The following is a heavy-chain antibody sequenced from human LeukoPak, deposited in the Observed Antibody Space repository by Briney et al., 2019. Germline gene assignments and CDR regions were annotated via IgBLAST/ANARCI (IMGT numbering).Heavy chain of an antibody. J-gene: IGHJ4*02. CDR1: GFTFGSYA. Sequence: GGSLRLSCAASGFTFGSYAMSWVRQAPGKGLEWVSAISGSGGSTYYADSVKGRFTISRDNSKNTLYLQMNSLRAEDTAVYYCAKARNVLRYFDWLVDYWGQGTLVTVSS. CDR2: ISGSGGST. D-gene: IGHD3-9*01. CDR3: AKARNVLRYFDWLVDY. V-gene: IGHV3-23*01.